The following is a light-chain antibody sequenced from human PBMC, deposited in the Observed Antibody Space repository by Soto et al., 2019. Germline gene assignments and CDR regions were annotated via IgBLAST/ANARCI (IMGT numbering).Light chain of an antibody. J-gene: IGKJ5*01. CDR2: DAS. CDR3: QQRSNWPPSIT. Sequence: ETVLTQSPCTLSLSPGDRVTLSCRASQYINTRLAWYQHRPGQAPRLLIYDASNRATGIPARFSGSGSGTDFTLTISSLEPEDFAVYYCQQRSNWPPSITFGQGTRLEI. CDR1: QYINTR. V-gene: IGKV3-11*01.